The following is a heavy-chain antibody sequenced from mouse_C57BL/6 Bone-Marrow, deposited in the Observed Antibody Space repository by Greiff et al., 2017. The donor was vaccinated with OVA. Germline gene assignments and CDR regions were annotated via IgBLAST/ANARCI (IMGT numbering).Heavy chain of an antibody. CDR3: ARRYSFFYYAMDY. V-gene: IGHV5-6*02. CDR1: GFTFSSYG. CDR2: ISSGGSYT. J-gene: IGHJ4*01. Sequence: DVMLVESGGDLVKPGGSLKLSCAASGFTFSSYGMSWVRQTPDKRLEWVATISSGGSYTYYPDSVKGRFTISRDNAKNTLYLQMSSLKSEDTAMYYCARRYSFFYYAMDYWGQGTSVIVSS.